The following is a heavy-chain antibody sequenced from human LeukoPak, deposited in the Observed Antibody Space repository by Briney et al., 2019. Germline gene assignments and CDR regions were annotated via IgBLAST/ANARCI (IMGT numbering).Heavy chain of an antibody. J-gene: IGHJ4*02. D-gene: IGHD2-8*01. CDR2: IYRSGRT. CDR3: ARVNGTSPEDY. V-gene: IGHV4-38-2*01. CDR1: GFSISSGYY. Sequence: PSETLSLTCAVSGFSISSGYYWAWVRQPPGKGLEWIGSIYRSGRTNFNPSLKRRVTMSADTSKNQFSLNLSSVTAADTAVYYCARVNGTSPEDYWGQGALVTVSS.